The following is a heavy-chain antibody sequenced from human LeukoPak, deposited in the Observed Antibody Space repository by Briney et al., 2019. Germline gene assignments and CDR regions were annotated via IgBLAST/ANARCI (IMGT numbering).Heavy chain of an antibody. D-gene: IGHD3-22*01. V-gene: IGHV3-48*03. CDR1: GFTFSSYE. Sequence: GGSLRLSCAASGFTFSSYEMNWVRQAPGKGLEWVSYISSSGSTIYYADSVKGRFTISRDNAKNSLYLQMNSLRAEDTAVYYCAREADYYDSSGYYHQTSDYWGQGTLVTVSS. J-gene: IGHJ4*02. CDR2: ISSSGSTI. CDR3: AREADYYDSSGYYHQTSDY.